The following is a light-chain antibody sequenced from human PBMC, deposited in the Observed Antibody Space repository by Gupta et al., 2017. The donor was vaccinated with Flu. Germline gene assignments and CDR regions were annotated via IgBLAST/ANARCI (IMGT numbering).Light chain of an antibody. V-gene: IGLV3-10*01. J-gene: IGLJ1*01. CDR3: YSTDSSGHHYV. CDR2: EDN. CDR1: ALPKKY. Sequence: VSRAGTARITCCGDALPKKYVYWYHQRSGQAPVMVMYEDNKRPSGIPERFSGSSSGTVTTLTISGAHEEDEGDYYCYSTDSSGHHYVFGTATKVTV.